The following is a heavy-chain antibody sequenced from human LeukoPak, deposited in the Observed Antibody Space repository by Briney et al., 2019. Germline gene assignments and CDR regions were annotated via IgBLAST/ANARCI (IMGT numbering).Heavy chain of an antibody. CDR2: ISSSSSTI. V-gene: IGHV3-48*01. D-gene: IGHD1-26*01. J-gene: IGHJ4*02. Sequence: PGGSLRLSCVVSGFTFSSYSMKWVRQAPGKGVEWVSYISSSSSTIYYADSVKGRFTISRDNAKNSLYLQMNSLRAEDTAVYYCARGPRGVVGAPSNWGQGTLVTVSS. CDR1: GFTFSSYS. CDR3: ARGPRGVVGAPSN.